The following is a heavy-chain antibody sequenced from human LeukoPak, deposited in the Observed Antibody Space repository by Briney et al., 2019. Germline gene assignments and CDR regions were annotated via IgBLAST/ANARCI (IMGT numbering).Heavy chain of an antibody. CDR3: VKTYSGSYYGY. V-gene: IGHV3-23*01. CDR1: GFTFSKYA. Sequence: GGSLRLSCAASGFTFSKYAMSWVRQAPGKGLEWVSAISPSDGNTFYADSVKGRFTISRDNSKNTLYLQMSSLRAEDTAVYYCVKTYSGSYYGYWGQGTLVTVSS. J-gene: IGHJ4*02. CDR2: ISPSDGNT. D-gene: IGHD1-26*01.